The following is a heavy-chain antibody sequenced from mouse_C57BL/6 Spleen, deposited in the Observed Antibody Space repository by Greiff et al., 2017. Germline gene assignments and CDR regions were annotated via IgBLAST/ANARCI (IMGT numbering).Heavy chain of an antibody. Sequence: QVQLQQPGAELVKPGASVTLSCKASGYTFTSYWMHWVKQRPGRGLEWIGRIDPNSGGTKYNEKFKSKATLTVYKPSSPAYMQLSSLTSEDSAVYYCARGDYYYGSSYYAMDYWGQGTSVTVSS. D-gene: IGHD1-1*01. V-gene: IGHV1-72*01. CDR3: ARGDYYYGSSYYAMDY. J-gene: IGHJ4*01. CDR1: GYTFTSYW. CDR2: IDPNSGGT.